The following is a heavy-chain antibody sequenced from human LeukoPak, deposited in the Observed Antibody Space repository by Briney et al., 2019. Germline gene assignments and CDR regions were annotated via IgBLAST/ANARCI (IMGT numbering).Heavy chain of an antibody. CDR1: GYSISSGYY. CDR2: IYHSGST. Sequence: PSEILSLTCAVSGYSISSGYYWGWIRQPPGKGLEWIGSIYHSGSTYYNPSLKSRVTISVDTSKNQFSLKLSSVTAADTAVYYCARHAYSNYLLDYWGQGTLVTVSS. J-gene: IGHJ4*02. D-gene: IGHD4-11*01. CDR3: ARHAYSNYLLDY. V-gene: IGHV4-38-2*01.